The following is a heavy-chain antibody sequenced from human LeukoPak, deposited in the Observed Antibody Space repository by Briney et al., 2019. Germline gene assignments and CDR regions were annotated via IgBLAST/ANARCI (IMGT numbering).Heavy chain of an antibody. CDR3: ARARVEWLVVWFDP. CDR2: IYYSGST. Sequence: PSQTLSLTCTVSGGSISSGDYYWSWIRQPPGKGLEWIGYIYYSGSTYYNPSLKSRVTISVDTSKNQFSLKLSSVTAADTAVYYCARARVEWLVVWFDPRGQGTLVTVSS. CDR1: GGSISSGDYY. V-gene: IGHV4-30-4*01. J-gene: IGHJ5*02. D-gene: IGHD6-19*01.